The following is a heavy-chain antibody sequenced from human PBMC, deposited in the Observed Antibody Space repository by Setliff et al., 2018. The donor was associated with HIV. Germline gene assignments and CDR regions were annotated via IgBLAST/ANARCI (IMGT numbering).Heavy chain of an antibody. J-gene: IGHJ4*02. D-gene: IGHD4-17*01. CDR1: GFTFSSCY. Sequence: GGSLRLSCAAFGFTFSSCYMHWVRQVPGKGLVWVARLNGDGSSTDYADAVKGRFTISRDNAKNSLYLQMNSLRDEDTAVYYCARGGTTSWNYWGQGTLVTVSS. V-gene: IGHV3-74*01. CDR2: LNGDGSST. CDR3: ARGGTTSWNY.